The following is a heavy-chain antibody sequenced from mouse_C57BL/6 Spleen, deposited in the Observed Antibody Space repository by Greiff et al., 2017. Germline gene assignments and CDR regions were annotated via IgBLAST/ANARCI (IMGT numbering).Heavy chain of an antibody. CDR2: IDPSDSET. Sequence: QVQLQQPGAELVRPGSSVKLSCKASGYTFTSSWMHWVKQRPIQGLAWIGNIDPSDSETHYTQKFKDKATLTVNKSSITAYMQLSSLTSEDSAVNYCARAITPVGATGYFDYWGQGTTLTVSS. CDR3: ARAITPVGATGYFDY. V-gene: IGHV1-52*01. J-gene: IGHJ2*01. CDR1: GYTFTSSW. D-gene: IGHD1-1*01.